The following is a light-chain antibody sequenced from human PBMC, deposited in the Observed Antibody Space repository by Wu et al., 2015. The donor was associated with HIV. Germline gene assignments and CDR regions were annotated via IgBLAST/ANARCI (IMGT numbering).Light chain of an antibody. J-gene: IGKJ1*01. CDR3: HQYGTSPRT. CDR2: GAF. V-gene: IGKV3-20*01. Sequence: EIVLTQSPGTLSLSPGERATLSCRASQSVNNSYLAWYQQEAGQAPRLLIHGAFKRAAGIPDRFSGSGSGTDFTLTITRLEPADFVLYYCHQYGTSPRTFGQGTKVEV. CDR1: QSVNNSY.